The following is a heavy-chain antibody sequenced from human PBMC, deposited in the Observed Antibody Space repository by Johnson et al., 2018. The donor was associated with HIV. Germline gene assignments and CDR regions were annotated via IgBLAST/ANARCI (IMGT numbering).Heavy chain of an antibody. V-gene: IGHV3-73*01. CDR2: IRSKGNNYAT. CDR3: TKLVGYCSGGGCYTPGDI. J-gene: IGHJ3*02. Sequence: VQLVESGGGVVQPGRSLKLACAASGLTFSGSALHWVRQASGKGLEWVGHIRSKGNNYATAYAASVKGRFTISRDDSQNTAYLQMNRLKTEDTAVYYCTKLVGYCSGGGCYTPGDIWGQGTMVTVSS. D-gene: IGHD2-15*01. CDR1: GLTFSGSA.